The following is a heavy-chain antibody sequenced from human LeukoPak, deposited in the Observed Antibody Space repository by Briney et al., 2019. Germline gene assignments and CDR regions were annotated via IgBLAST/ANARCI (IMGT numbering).Heavy chain of an antibody. V-gene: IGHV3-30*01. D-gene: IGHD3-22*01. Sequence: GGSLRLSCAASGFTFSSYAMSWVRQAPGKGLEWVAVISYDGSNKYYADSVKGRFTISRDNSKNTLYLQMNSLRAEDTAVYYCARDGTYYYDSSGYYYSYYYYYMDVWGKGTTVTVSS. CDR1: GFTFSSYA. CDR2: ISYDGSNK. J-gene: IGHJ6*03. CDR3: ARDGTYYYDSSGYYYSYYYYYMDV.